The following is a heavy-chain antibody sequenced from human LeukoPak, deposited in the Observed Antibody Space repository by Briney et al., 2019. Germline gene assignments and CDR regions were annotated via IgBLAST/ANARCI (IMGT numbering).Heavy chain of an antibody. CDR3: ARQEFGQFDL. J-gene: IGHJ2*01. D-gene: IGHD3-10*01. V-gene: IGHV4-59*08. CDR1: GGSINGYY. Sequence: SETLSLTCTVSGGSINGYYWSWIRQPPGKGLEWIGHIYYSGSTNYNPSLKSRVTISVDTSKNQFSLKLSSVTAADTAVYYCARQEFGQFDLWGRGTLVTVSS. CDR2: IYYSGST.